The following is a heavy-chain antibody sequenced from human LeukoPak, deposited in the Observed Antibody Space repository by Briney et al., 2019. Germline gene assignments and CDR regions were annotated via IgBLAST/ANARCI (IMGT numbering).Heavy chain of an antibody. CDR3: ARARTYYYGLNDY. D-gene: IGHD3-10*01. CDR1: GYTFTTYA. Sequence: GASVKVSCKASGYTFTTYAMNWVRQAPGQGLEWMGIINPSGGSTSYAQKLQGRVTMTTDTSTSTAYMELRSLRSDDTAVYYCARARTYYYGLNDYWGQGTLVTVSS. J-gene: IGHJ4*02. V-gene: IGHV1-46*01. CDR2: INPSGGST.